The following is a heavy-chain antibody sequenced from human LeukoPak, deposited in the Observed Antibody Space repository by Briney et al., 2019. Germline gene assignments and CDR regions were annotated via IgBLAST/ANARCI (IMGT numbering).Heavy chain of an antibody. D-gene: IGHD3-10*01. CDR2: IYTSGST. CDR3: ARRGPPRTLLRGVKSGWFDP. Sequence: PSETLSLTCTVSGGSISSYYWSWIRQPAGKGLEWIGRIYTSGSTNYNPSLKSRVTISVDTSKNQFSLKLSSVTAADTAVYYCARRGPPRTLLRGVKSGWFDPWGQGTLVTVSS. J-gene: IGHJ5*02. CDR1: GGSISSYY. V-gene: IGHV4-4*07.